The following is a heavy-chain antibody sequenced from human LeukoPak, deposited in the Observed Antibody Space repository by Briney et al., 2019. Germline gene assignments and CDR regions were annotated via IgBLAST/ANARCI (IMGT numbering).Heavy chain of an antibody. J-gene: IGHJ3*02. CDR3: ARDPPMYYYDEPGSRDAFDI. V-gene: IGHV3-30*03. CDR2: ISYDGSNK. CDR1: GFTFSSYG. D-gene: IGHD3-22*01. Sequence: GGSLRLSCAASGFTFSSYGMHWVRQAPGKGLEWVAVISYDGSNKFYADSAKGRFAISRDNSKNTLHLQMNSLRAEDTAVYYCARDPPMYYYDEPGSRDAFDIWGQGTMVTVSS.